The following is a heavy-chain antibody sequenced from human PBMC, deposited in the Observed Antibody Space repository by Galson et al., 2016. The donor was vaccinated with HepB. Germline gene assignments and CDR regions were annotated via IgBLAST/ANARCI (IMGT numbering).Heavy chain of an antibody. CDR1: GGSISTSSYH. CDR2: IYYSGTT. CDR3: VGLVRPIWSDYYSNFFDQ. J-gene: IGHJ4*02. Sequence: SETLSLTCNVSGGSISTSSYHWGWIRQPPGKGLDWIGSIYYSGTTYYNPSLNGRLTMSVDTSDNLFSLKLSSVTAADTAVYYCVGLVRPIWSDYYSNFFDQWGQGVLVTVSS. V-gene: IGHV4-39*01. D-gene: IGHD3-3*01.